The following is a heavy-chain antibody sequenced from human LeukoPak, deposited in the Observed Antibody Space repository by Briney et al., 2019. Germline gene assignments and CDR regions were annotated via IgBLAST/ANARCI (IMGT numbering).Heavy chain of an antibody. D-gene: IGHD2-2*02. CDR3: AGHPCWGVPAAIRENNCFDP. V-gene: IGHV3-7*01. Sequence: GGSLRLSCAASGFTFSSYWMSWVRQAPGKGLEWVATINQDGSEKYYVDSVKGRFTISRDNAKNTLYLQMNSLRAEDTAVYYWAGHPCWGVPAAIRENNCFDPWGQGTLVTVSS. J-gene: IGHJ5*02. CDR2: INQDGSEK. CDR1: GFTFSSYW.